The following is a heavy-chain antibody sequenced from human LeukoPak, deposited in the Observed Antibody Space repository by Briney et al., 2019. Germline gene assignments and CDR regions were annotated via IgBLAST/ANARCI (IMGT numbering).Heavy chain of an antibody. CDR1: GYTFTSYD. V-gene: IGHV1-8*01. CDR3: AKGRGILTGYFDY. J-gene: IGHJ4*02. CDR2: MNPNSGNT. Sequence: ASVKVSCKASGYTFTSYDINWVRQATGQGLEWMGWMNPNSGNTGYAQKFQGRVTMTRNTSISTAYMELNSLRAEDTAVYYCAKGRGILTGYFDYWGQGTLVTVSS. D-gene: IGHD3-9*01.